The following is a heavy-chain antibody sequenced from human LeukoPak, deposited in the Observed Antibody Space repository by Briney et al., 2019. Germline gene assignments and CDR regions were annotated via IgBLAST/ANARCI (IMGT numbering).Heavy chain of an antibody. CDR3: AREAPITMTGYAFDI. V-gene: IGHV1-46*01. CDR1: GYTFTSYY. D-gene: IGHD3-22*01. CDR2: INPSGGST. J-gene: IGHJ3*02. Sequence: GASVKVSCKASGYTFTSYYMHWVRQAPGQGLEWMGIINPSGGSTIYAQKFQGRVTMTRDTSTSTVYMEVSSLRSEDTAVYYCAREAPITMTGYAFDIWGQGTMVTVSS.